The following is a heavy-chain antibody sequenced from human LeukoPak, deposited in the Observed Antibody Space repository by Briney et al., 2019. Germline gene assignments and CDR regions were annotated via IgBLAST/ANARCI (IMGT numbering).Heavy chain of an antibody. Sequence: PGGSLRLSCAASGFTFSSYAMHWVRQAPGKGLEWVAVISYDGGNKYYADSVKGRFTISRDNSKNTLYLQMNSLRAEDTAVYYCARDADSSSWLHWVVCSGWFDPWGQGTLVTVSS. CDR3: ARDADSSSWLHWVVCSGWFDP. CDR1: GFTFSSYA. J-gene: IGHJ5*02. CDR2: ISYDGGNK. V-gene: IGHV3-30-3*01. D-gene: IGHD6-13*01.